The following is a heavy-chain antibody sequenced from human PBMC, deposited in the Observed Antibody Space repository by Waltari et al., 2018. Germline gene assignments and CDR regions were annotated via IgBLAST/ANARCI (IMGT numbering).Heavy chain of an antibody. Sequence: QVQLVQSGAEVKKPGSSVTVSCKASGGTFTSYTISWVRPPPGQGLEWMGRIVPNLGIANYAQKFQGRVTITAEKATSTAYMGLSSLRSEDTAVYYCARDPMLGVEGPRSGFDPWGQGTLVTVSS. CDR3: ARDPMLGVEGPRSGFDP. D-gene: IGHD3-3*01. V-gene: IGHV1-69*08. J-gene: IGHJ5*02. CDR1: GGTFTSYT. CDR2: IVPNLGIA.